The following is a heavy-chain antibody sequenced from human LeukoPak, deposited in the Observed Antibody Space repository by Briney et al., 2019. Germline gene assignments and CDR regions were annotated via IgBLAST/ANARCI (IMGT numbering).Heavy chain of an antibody. V-gene: IGHV5-51*01. CDR2: IFPGGSET. Sequence: GESLKISCKGSGYRFTNYWIGWVRQMPGKGLEWMGIIFPGGSETRYSPSFQGQVTISADKSISTAYLQWSSLKASDTAIYYCARTPGGDYFDHWGQGTLVTVSS. CDR1: GYRFTNYW. J-gene: IGHJ4*02. D-gene: IGHD3-16*01. CDR3: ARTPGGDYFDH.